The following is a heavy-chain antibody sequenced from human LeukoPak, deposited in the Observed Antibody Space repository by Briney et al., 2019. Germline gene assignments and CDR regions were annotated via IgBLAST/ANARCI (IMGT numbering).Heavy chain of an antibody. V-gene: IGHV3-53*04. D-gene: IGHD3-9*01. CDR1: GFTVSNNY. CDR2: IFGGSRT. Sequence: GGSLRLSCAASGFTVSNNYMTWVRQAPGKGLEWVSMIFGGSRTDYADSVKGRFTISRHSSKNTLFLQMNSQRTEDTAVYYCARRAKTDWFFDYWGPGTRVTVSP. CDR3: ARRAKTDWFFDY. J-gene: IGHJ4*02.